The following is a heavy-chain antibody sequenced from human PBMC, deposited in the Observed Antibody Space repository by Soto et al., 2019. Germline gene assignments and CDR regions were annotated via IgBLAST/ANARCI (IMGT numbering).Heavy chain of an antibody. V-gene: IGHV3-23*01. CDR3: AKDPDSDYAQNWFDP. Sequence: GGSLRLSCAASGFTFSNYAMSWVRQAPGKGLEWVSAISGSGGSTYYADSVKGRFTISRDNSKNTLYLQMNSLRAEDTAVYYCAKDPDSDYAQNWFDPWGQGTLVTVSS. J-gene: IGHJ5*02. D-gene: IGHD4-17*01. CDR1: GFTFSNYA. CDR2: ISGSGGST.